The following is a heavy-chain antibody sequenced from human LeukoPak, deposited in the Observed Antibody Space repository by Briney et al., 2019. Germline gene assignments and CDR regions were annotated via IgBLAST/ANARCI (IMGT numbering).Heavy chain of an antibody. CDR2: IYYTGTT. Sequence: PSETLSLTCTVSGGSMSSYYWSWIRQPPGKGLEWIGYIYYTGTTNYNPSLKSRVTISVDTSKNQFSLKLSSVTAADTAVYYCARGRYCSSTSCYDYWAREPWSPSPQ. CDR1: GGSMSSYY. J-gene: IGHJ4*02. D-gene: IGHD2-2*01. V-gene: IGHV4-59*01. CDR3: ARGRYCSSTSCYDY.